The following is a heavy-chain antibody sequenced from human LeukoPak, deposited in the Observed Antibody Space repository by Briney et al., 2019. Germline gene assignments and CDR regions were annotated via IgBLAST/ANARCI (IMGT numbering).Heavy chain of an antibody. CDR1: GFTFSSYA. J-gene: IGHJ4*02. D-gene: IGHD3-9*01. CDR2: ISGSGGST. CDR3: ARDPPSWYDILTGYLLFDY. Sequence: GGSLRLSCAASGFTFSSYAMSWVRQAPGKGLEWVSAISGSGGSTYYADSVKGRFTISRDNSKNTLYLQMNSLRSDDTAVYYCARDPPSWYDILTGYLLFDYWGQGTLVTVSS. V-gene: IGHV3-23*01.